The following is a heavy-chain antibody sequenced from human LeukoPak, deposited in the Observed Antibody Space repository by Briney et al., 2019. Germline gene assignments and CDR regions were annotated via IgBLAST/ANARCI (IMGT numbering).Heavy chain of an antibody. CDR2: IRYDGSNK. J-gene: IGHJ4*02. V-gene: IGHV3-30*02. Sequence: PGGPLRLSCAASGFTFSSYGMHWVRQAPGKGLEWVAFIRYDGSNKYYADSVKGRFTISRDNSKNTLYLQMNSLRAEDTAVYYCARDRGEYFYFDYWGQGTLVTVSS. CDR1: GFTFSSYG. CDR3: ARDRGEYFYFDY. D-gene: IGHD2/OR15-2a*01.